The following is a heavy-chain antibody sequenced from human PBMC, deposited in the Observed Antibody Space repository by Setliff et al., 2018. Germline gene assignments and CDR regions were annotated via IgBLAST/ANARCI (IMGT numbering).Heavy chain of an antibody. D-gene: IGHD5-12*01. CDR2: IFHSGST. Sequence: SETLSLTCGVSGSSITSSNWWSWVRQAPGKGLEWVGQIFHSGSTHFNPSLKSRLTMSVDQSKNQFSLRLRSVTAADTAVYYCARGGTFRYFDFWGQGAPVTVS. V-gene: IGHV4-4*02. CDR1: GSSITSSNW. J-gene: IGHJ4*02. CDR3: ARGGTFRYFDF.